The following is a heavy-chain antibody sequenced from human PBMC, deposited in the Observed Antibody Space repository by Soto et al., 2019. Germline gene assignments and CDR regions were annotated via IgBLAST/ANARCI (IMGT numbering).Heavy chain of an antibody. V-gene: IGHV4-59*12. J-gene: IGHJ4*02. D-gene: IGHD6-13*01. Sequence: TLSLTGMVSVGAFSSFCWSWIRQPPGKGLEWLGYICYSAMTNHNPSLKRRVTISVDTTKNQFPLKRRSVTAAGTAVCFCATANYSNRWNNGHYDYWGQGAQVTVSS. CDR1: VGAFSSFC. CDR2: ICYSAMT. CDR3: ATANYSNRWNNGHYDY.